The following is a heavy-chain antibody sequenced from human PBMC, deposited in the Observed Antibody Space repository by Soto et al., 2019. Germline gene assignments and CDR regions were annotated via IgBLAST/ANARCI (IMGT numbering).Heavy chain of an antibody. CDR3: AGQKYSSVWYAVDY. J-gene: IGHJ4*02. D-gene: IGHD6-19*01. Sequence: QVQLVASGGGVVQPGRSLRLSCAASGFTFSTYGMHWVRQAPGKGLERVAVIWYDGGNKYYADSVKGRFTISRDNSKNALYLQMNSLRVEDTAVYYCAGQKYSSVWYAVDYWGQGTLVTVSS. V-gene: IGHV3-33*01. CDR1: GFTFSTYG. CDR2: IWYDGGNK.